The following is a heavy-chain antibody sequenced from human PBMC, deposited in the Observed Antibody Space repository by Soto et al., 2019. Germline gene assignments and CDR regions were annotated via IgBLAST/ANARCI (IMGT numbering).Heavy chain of an antibody. D-gene: IGHD3-10*01. CDR3: ARVGYGSGSYYFDY. CDR1: GFTFSSYW. J-gene: IGHJ4*02. Sequence: GGSLRLSCAASGFTFSSYWMSWVRQAPGKGLEGVANIKQDGSEKYYVDPVKGRFTISRDNAKNSLYLQMNSLRAEDTAVYYCARVGYGSGSYYFDYWGQGTLVTVSS. CDR2: IKQDGSEK. V-gene: IGHV3-7*03.